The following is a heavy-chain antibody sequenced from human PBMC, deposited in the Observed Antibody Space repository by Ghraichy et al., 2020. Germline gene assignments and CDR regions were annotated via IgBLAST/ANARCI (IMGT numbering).Heavy chain of an antibody. Sequence: GGSLRLSCAASGFIFSSYSMNWVRQAPGKGLEWVSYISSSSSTIYYADSVKGRFTISRDNAKNSLYLQMNSLRAEDTAVYYCARVTVDTAGYWGQGTLVTVSS. CDR2: ISSSSSTI. CDR3: ARVTVDTAGY. CDR1: GFIFSSYS. D-gene: IGHD5-18*01. V-gene: IGHV3-48*01. J-gene: IGHJ4*02.